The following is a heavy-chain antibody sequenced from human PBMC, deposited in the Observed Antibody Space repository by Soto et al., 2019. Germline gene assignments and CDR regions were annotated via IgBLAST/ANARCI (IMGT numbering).Heavy chain of an antibody. CDR2: IWNDGSNS. V-gene: IGHV3-33*01. Sequence: KGLEWLAVIWNDGSNSSYANSVKGRFTISRDNSKNTLYLQMSSLRAEDTGVYYCARLFFFQAEDGIRDVSSVSAFLLNRSSDL. CDR3: ARLFFFQAEDGIRDVSSVSAFLLNRSSDL. J-gene: IGHJ2*01. D-gene: IGHD6-6*01.